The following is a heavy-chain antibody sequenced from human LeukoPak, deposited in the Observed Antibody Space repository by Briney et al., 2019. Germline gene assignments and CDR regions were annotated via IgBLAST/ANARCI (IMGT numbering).Heavy chain of an antibody. CDR1: GFTFSIYA. CDR3: AKEPLPPYDFWSGYWDY. J-gene: IGHJ4*02. Sequence: PGGSLRLSCAASGFTFSIYAMSWVRQAPGKGLEWVSAISDSGGRTFYADSVKGRFTISRDNSKNTLYLQINSLRAEDTAVYYCAKEPLPPYDFWSGYWDYWGQGTLVTVSS. V-gene: IGHV3-23*01. D-gene: IGHD3-3*01. CDR2: ISDSGGRT.